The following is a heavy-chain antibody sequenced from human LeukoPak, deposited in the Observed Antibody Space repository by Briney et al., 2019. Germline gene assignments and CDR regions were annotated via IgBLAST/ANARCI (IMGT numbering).Heavy chain of an antibody. CDR2: IYTSGST. CDR1: GGSFSGYY. D-gene: IGHD6-13*01. Sequence: SETLSLTCAVYGGSFSGYYWSWIRQPAGKGLEWIGRIYTSGSTNYNPSLKSRVTISVDTSKNQFSLKLSSVTAADTAVYYCATYSSSWDSYDYWGQGTLVTVSS. CDR3: ATYSSSWDSYDY. V-gene: IGHV4-59*10. J-gene: IGHJ4*02.